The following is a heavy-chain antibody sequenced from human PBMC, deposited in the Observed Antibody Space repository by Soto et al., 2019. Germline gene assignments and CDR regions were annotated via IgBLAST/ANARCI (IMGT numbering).Heavy chain of an antibody. D-gene: IGHD4-17*01. Sequence: ASVKVSCKPSGYTFIDYGLHWLRQAPGQSLEWMGWIYAGNGHTRYSEKLQGRVTITGDTSASTTYMELSSLTSEDTAVYYCVIDRDTTTTVWFDPRGQRTLVTVSS. CDR2: IYAGNGHT. CDR1: GYTFIDYG. CDR3: VIDRDTTTTVWFDP. V-gene: IGHV1-3*01. J-gene: IGHJ5*02.